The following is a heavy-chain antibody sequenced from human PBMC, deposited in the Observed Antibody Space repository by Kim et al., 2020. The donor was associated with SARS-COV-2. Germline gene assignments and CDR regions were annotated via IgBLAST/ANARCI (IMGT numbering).Heavy chain of an antibody. Sequence: NSNPDLKSRVTISVDTSKNQFSLKLSSVTAADTAVYYCARTRGSSSSLDYWGQGSLVTVSS. J-gene: IGHJ4*02. D-gene: IGHD6-13*01. V-gene: IGHV4-59*01. CDR3: ARTRGSSSSLDY.